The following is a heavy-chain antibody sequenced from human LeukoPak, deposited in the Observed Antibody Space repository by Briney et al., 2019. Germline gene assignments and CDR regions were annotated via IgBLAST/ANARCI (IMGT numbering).Heavy chain of an antibody. Sequence: GGSLRLSCAASGFTFDDYAMHWVRQAPGKGLEWVSLISGNGGSTYYADSVKGRFPISRDNSKNSLYLQMNSLRTEDTALYYCAKSGGYSYGYDFDYWGQGTLVTVSS. CDR3: AKSGGYSYGYDFDY. CDR2: ISGNGGST. V-gene: IGHV3-43*02. CDR1: GFTFDDYA. D-gene: IGHD5-18*01. J-gene: IGHJ4*02.